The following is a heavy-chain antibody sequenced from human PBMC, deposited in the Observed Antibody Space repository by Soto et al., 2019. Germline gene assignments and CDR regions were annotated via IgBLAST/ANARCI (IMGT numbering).Heavy chain of an antibody. CDR1: GGTFSSYT. J-gene: IGHJ4*02. Sequence: QVQLVQSGAEVKKPGSSVKVSCKASGGTFSSYTISWVRQAPGQGLEWMGRIIPILGIANYAQKFQGRVTITADKSTSTAYMELSSLRSEDTAVYYCARDYCSSTSCSGFDYWGQGTLFTVSS. CDR3: ARDYCSSTSCSGFDY. V-gene: IGHV1-69*08. D-gene: IGHD2-2*01. CDR2: IIPILGIA.